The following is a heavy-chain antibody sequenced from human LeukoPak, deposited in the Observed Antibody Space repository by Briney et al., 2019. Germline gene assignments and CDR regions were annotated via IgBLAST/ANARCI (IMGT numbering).Heavy chain of an antibody. CDR3: ARDGGYSGYDHKHFDY. D-gene: IGHD5-12*01. J-gene: IGHJ4*02. V-gene: IGHV3-53*01. CDR2: IYSGGST. Sequence: GGSLRLSCAASGFTVSSNYMSWVRQAPGKGLEWVSVIYSGGSTYYADSVKGRFTISRDNAKNSLYLQMSSLRAEDTAVYYCARDGGYSGYDHKHFDYWGQGTLVTVSS. CDR1: GFTVSSNY.